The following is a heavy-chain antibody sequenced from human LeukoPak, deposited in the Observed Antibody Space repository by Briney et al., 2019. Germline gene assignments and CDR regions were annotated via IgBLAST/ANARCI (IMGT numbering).Heavy chain of an antibody. CDR2: IIPIFGTA. CDR3: ARDPSYGSGSYYS. CDR1: GGTFSSYA. J-gene: IGHJ4*02. D-gene: IGHD3-10*01. V-gene: IGHV1-69*06. Sequence: ASVKVSCKASGGTFSSYAISWVRQAPGQGLEWMGGIIPIFGTANYAQKFQGRVTITADKSTSTAYVELSSLRSEDTAVYYCARDPSYGSGSYYSWGQGTLVTVSS.